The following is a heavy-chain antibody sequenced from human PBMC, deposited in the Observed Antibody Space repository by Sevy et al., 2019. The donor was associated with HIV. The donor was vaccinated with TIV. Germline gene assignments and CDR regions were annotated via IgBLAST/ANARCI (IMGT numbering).Heavy chain of an antibody. D-gene: IGHD3-22*01. CDR1: GYTFTGYY. J-gene: IGHJ4*02. CDR3: VRSYRMSSRGYFDSRSPPVCYDY. V-gene: IGHV1-2*02. CDR2: INPDTGGT. Sequence: ASVKVSCKASGYTFTGYYVHWVRQAPGQGLEWMGWINPDTGGTKYGQKFHGRVSMTRDTSITTAYMEVSRMTSDDKAVYYSVRSYRMSSRGYFDSRSPPVCYDYWGQGTLVTVSS.